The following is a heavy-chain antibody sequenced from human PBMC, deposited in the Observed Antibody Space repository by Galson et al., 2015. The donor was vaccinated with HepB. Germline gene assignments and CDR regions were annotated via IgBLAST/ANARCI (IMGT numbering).Heavy chain of an antibody. V-gene: IGHV6-1*01. CDR2: TYYRSKWYN. D-gene: IGHD3-22*01. CDR1: GDSVSSNSAA. J-gene: IGHJ6*02. CDR3: ARVWEADYYDSSGYSAHGMDV. Sequence: CAISGDSVSSNSAAWNWIRQSPSRGLEWLGRTYYRSKWYNDYAVSVKSRITINPDTSKNQFSLQLNSVTPEDTAVYYCARVWEADYYDSSGYSAHGMDVWGQGTTVTVSS.